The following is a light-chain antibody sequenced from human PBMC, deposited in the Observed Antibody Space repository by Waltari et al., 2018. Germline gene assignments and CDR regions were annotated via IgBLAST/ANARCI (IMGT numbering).Light chain of an antibody. CDR3: AAWDASLNGPV. V-gene: IGLV1-44*01. CDR2: SKN. Sequence: QSVLTQPPSASGTPGQRVTLSCSGSSSNIGSNTVNWYQHLPGTAPKLLIYSKNQRPSGVPDRFSGSKSGTSASLAISGLQSEDEADYHCAAWDASLNGPVFAGGTKLTVL. J-gene: IGLJ2*01. CDR1: SSNIGSNT.